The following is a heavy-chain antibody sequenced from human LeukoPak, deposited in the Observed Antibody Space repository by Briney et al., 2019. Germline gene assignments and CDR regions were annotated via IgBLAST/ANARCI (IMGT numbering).Heavy chain of an antibody. CDR1: GGSISSGGYY. Sequence: SETLSLTCTVSGGSISSGGYYWSWIRQHPGKGLEWIGYIYYSGSTYYNPSLKSRVTISVDTSKNQFSLKLSSVTAADTAVYYCAREADIEYSSSSGFDYWGQGTLVTVSS. J-gene: IGHJ4*02. D-gene: IGHD6-6*01. CDR2: IYYSGST. CDR3: AREADIEYSSSSGFDY. V-gene: IGHV4-31*03.